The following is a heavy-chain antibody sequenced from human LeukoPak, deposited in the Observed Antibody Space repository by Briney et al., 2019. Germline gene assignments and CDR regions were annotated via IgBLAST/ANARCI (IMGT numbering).Heavy chain of an antibody. CDR1: GFTFSTYS. D-gene: IGHD3-10*01. J-gene: IGHJ4*02. V-gene: IGHV3-48*01. Sequence: GGSLRLSCAASGFTFSTYSMAWVRQAPGKGLEWVSYITSRSSTIYYADSVKGRFTISRDNAKNSLYLQMNSLRVEDTAVYYCARMYYYGSGSYYNLDYWGQGTLVTVSS. CDR3: ARMYYYGSGSYYNLDY. CDR2: ITSRSSTI.